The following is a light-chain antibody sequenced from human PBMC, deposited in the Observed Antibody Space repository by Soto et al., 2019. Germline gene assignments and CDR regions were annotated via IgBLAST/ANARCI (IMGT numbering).Light chain of an antibody. V-gene: IGKV3-15*01. CDR2: GAS. CDR1: ESVSSH. J-gene: IGKJ5*01. CDR3: QQYNSWPPIT. Sequence: SPGERATLSYKPSESVSSHLAWYQQRPGQAPRLVIYGASTRATGIPDRFSGGGSGTEFTLTISSLQSEDFAVYYRQQYNSWPPITYGQGTRLEIK.